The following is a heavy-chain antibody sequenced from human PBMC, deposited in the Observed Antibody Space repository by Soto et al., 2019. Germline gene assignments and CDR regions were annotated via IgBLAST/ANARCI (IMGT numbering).Heavy chain of an antibody. CDR2: ISAYNGNT. V-gene: IGHV1-18*01. CDR3: ARGPSSLYYDILTGYSDY. CDR1: GYTFTSYG. D-gene: IGHD3-9*01. Sequence: ASVKVSCKASGYTFTSYGISWVRQAPGQGLEWMGWISAYNGNTNYAQKLQGRVTMTTDTSTSTAYMELRSLRSDDTAVYYCARGPSSLYYDILTGYSDYWCQGTLVTVSS. J-gene: IGHJ4*02.